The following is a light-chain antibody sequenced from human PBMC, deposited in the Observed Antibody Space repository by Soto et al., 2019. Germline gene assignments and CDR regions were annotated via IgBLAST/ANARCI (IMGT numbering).Light chain of an antibody. V-gene: IGKV2-40*01. CDR3: MQRIEFPWT. CDR1: QTLLHTDGYNY. CDR2: MLS. J-gene: IGKJ1*01. Sequence: DVVMTQSPLTLPVTPGETSSVSCGSSQTLLHTDGYNYLDWYLQKPGQSPLLLIYMLSYRASGVPDRFSGSGSGIDFTLKISRVEAEDVGVYYCMQRIEFPWTFGQGTKVDI.